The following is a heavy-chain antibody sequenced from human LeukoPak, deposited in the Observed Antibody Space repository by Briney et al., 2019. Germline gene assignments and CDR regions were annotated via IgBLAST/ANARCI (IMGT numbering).Heavy chain of an antibody. Sequence: GGSLRLSCAASGFTFDDYGMSWVRQAPGKGLEWVSGINWNGGSTGYADSVKGRFTISRDNAKNSLYLQMNSLRAEDTALYYCARDRDGDHYYYYYMDVWGKGTTVTVSS. J-gene: IGHJ6*03. CDR3: ARDRDGDHYYYYYMDV. V-gene: IGHV3-20*04. CDR1: GFTFDDYG. CDR2: INWNGGST. D-gene: IGHD4-17*01.